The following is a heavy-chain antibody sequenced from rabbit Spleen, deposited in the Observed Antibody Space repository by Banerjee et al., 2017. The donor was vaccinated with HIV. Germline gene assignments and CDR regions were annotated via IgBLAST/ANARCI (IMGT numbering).Heavy chain of an antibody. CDR1: GLDFSSSYW. V-gene: IGHV1S45*01. CDR2: IYAGSSDST. CDR3: ARDAGSSFSTYGMDL. J-gene: IGHJ6*01. Sequence: EESGGGLVQPEGSLTLTCTASGLDFSSSYWICWVRQAPGKGLEWIACIYAGSSDSTYSAPWAKGRFTCSKTSSTTVTLQMTSLTAADTATYFCARDAGSSFSTYGMDLWGPGTLVTVS. D-gene: IGHD8-1*01.